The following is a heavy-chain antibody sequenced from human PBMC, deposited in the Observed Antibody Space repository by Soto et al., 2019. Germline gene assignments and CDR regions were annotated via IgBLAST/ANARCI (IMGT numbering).Heavy chain of an antibody. CDR2: VYRTGST. CDR3: ARARATIAAAAIFDC. CDR1: GGSISTSNW. V-gene: IGHV4-4*02. J-gene: IGHJ4*02. D-gene: IGHD6-13*01. Sequence: QVQLQESGPGLVKPSGTLSLTCAVSGGSISTSNWWSWVRQPPGKGLEWIGEVYRTGSTNYNPSLEIRLTISVAKSKNQFSLKLTSVTAADTAVYYCARARATIAAAAIFDCWGQGTLVTVSS.